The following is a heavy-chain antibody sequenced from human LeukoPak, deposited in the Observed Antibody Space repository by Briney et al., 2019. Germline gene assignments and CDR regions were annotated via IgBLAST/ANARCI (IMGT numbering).Heavy chain of an antibody. Sequence: GGSLRLSCAASGFTFSSYAMSWVRQAPGKGLEWVSAISGSGGSTYYADSVKGRFTISRDNSKNTLYLQMNSLRAEDTAVYYCAKGLWFGESRVIHTFDYWGQGTLVTVSS. CDR2: ISGSGGST. CDR1: GFTFSSYA. CDR3: AKGLWFGESRVIHTFDY. J-gene: IGHJ4*02. D-gene: IGHD3-10*01. V-gene: IGHV3-23*01.